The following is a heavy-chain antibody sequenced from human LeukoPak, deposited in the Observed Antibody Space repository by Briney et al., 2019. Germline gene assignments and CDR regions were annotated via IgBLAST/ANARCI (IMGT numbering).Heavy chain of an antibody. CDR2: INPNSGGT. CDR1: GYTFTGYY. J-gene: IGHJ3*02. V-gene: IGHV1-2*02. CDR3: ARVASKDYYDSSGYYVGAFDI. Sequence: GASVKVSCKASGYTFTGYYMHWVRQAPGQGLEWMGWINPNSGGTNCAQKFQGRVTMTRDTSISTAYMELRSLRSDDTAVYYCARVASKDYYDSSGYYVGAFDIWGQGTMVTVSS. D-gene: IGHD3-22*01.